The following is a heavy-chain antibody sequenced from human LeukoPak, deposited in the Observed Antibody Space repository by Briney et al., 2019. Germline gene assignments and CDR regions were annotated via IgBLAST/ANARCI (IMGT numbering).Heavy chain of an antibody. J-gene: IGHJ3*02. CDR1: GFTFNNAW. D-gene: IGHD2-2*01. Sequence: GGSLRLSCAASGFTFNNAWMHWVRQAPGKGLEWVGRVKGKAAGETTDYAAPVKGRFTISRDDSKNTLYLQMNSLKSEDTAMYYCTTDLPGCNTNCYHAFDIWGQGTVVTVSS. CDR3: TTDLPGCNTNCYHAFDI. CDR2: VKGKAAGETT. V-gene: IGHV3-15*01.